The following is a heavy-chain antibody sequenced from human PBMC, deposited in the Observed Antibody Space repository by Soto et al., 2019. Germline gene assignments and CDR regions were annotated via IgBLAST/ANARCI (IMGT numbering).Heavy chain of an antibody. CDR3: AKDGPTGIAAQ. CDR1: GFTFSSYG. J-gene: IGHJ4*02. Sequence: AGGSLRLSCAASGFTFSSYGMHWARQAPGKGLEWVAVISYDGSNKYYADSVKGRFTISRGNSKNTLYLQMNSLRAEDTAVYYCAKDGPTGIAAQWGQGTLVTVSS. V-gene: IGHV3-30*18. D-gene: IGHD6-13*01. CDR2: ISYDGSNK.